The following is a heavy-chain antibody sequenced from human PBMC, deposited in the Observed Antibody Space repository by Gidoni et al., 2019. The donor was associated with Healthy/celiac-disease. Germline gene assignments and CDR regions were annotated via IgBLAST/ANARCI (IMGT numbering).Heavy chain of an antibody. CDR2: IYPGDSDT. Sequence: EVQLVQSGAEVKKPGESLTISCKGSGYSFTSYWIGWVRQMPGKGLEWMGIIYPGDSDTRYSPSFQGQVTISADKSISTAYLQWSSLKASDTAMYYCATHYYDILTGYPPPLYWGQGTLVTVSS. J-gene: IGHJ4*02. D-gene: IGHD3-9*01. V-gene: IGHV5-51*01. CDR3: ATHYYDILTGYPPPLY. CDR1: GYSFTSYW.